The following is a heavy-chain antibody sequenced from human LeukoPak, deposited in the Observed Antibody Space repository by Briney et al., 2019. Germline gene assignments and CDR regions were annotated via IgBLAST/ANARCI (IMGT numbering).Heavy chain of an antibody. V-gene: IGHV4-59*01. CDR1: GYSISSYY. CDR2: ITYSGST. J-gene: IGHJ3*02. D-gene: IGHD6-19*01. CDR3: ARGDSSGWYGKAFDI. Sequence: SETLSLTCTVSGYSISSYYWSWIRQPPGKGLEWIGYITYSGSTDYNPSLRSRVTISVDTSKNQFSLKLSSVTAADTAVYYCARGDSSGWYGKAFDIWGQGTMVTVSS.